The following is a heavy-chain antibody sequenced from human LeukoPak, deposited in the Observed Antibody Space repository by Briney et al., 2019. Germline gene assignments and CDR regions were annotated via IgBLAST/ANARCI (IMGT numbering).Heavy chain of an antibody. Sequence: GGSLRLSCAASGFTFSNYWMHWVRQAPGKGLVWVSRIYTDGSSTNYADSVKGRFTISRDNAKNTLYLQMNSMRGEDTAVYYCARGASNRFDYWGQGTLVTVSS. J-gene: IGHJ4*02. D-gene: IGHD1-14*01. CDR1: GFTFSNYW. CDR3: ARGASNRFDY. CDR2: IYTDGSST. V-gene: IGHV3-74*01.